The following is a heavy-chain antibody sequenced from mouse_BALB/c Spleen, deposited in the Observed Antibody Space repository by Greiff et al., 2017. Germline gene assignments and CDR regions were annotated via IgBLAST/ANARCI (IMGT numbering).Heavy chain of an antibody. CDR1: GFSLTRSG. CDR2: IWSGGST. CDR3: ARNSGLRRGAFDY. J-gene: IGHJ2*01. V-gene: IGHV2-2*02. D-gene: IGHD2-2*01. Sequence: QVPLQQSGPGLVQPSQSLSITCPVSGFSLTRSGVHWVRQSPGKGLEWLGVIWSGGSTDYNAAFISRLSISKDNSKSQVFFKMNSLQANDTAIYYCARNSGLRRGAFDYWGQGTTLTVSS.